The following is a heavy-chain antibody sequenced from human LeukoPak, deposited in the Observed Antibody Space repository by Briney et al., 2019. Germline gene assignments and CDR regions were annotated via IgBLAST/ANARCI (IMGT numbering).Heavy chain of an antibody. J-gene: IGHJ6*02. CDR1: GFTFSSYS. D-gene: IGHD5-18*01. CDR3: ARSGYDYYYYYGMDV. CDR2: ISSSSSYI. V-gene: IGHV3-21*01. Sequence: GGSLRLSCAASGFTFSSYSMNWVRQAPGKGLEWVSSISSSSSYIYYADSGKGRFTISRDNAKNSLYLQMNSLRAEDTAVYYCARSGYDYYYYYGMDVWGQGTTVTVSS.